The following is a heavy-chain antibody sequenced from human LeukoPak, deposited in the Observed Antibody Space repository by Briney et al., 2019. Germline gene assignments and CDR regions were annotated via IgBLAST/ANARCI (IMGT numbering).Heavy chain of an antibody. CDR2: INPNTGCT. D-gene: IGHD3-16*01. V-gene: IGHV1-2*02. J-gene: IGHJ6*03. CDR1: GYTFTGYY. CDR3: ARAPPPRRMVWGSLSGPPHDYYDIDV. Sequence: ASVKVPCKAYGYTFTGYYMHWVRQAPGQGREGIGWINPNTGCTNYAQKFEGRVTMTRDTSISTSYMELRSLRSDVTAVYYCARAPPPRRMVWGSLSGPPHDYYDIDVWGKGTTVTVSS.